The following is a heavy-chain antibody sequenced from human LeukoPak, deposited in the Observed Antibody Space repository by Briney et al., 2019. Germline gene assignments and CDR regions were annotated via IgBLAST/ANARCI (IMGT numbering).Heavy chain of an antibody. J-gene: IGHJ4*02. CDR3: ARMSTSWYADY. CDR2: INPNSGGT. V-gene: IGHV1-2*02. CDR1: GYTFTAYY. D-gene: IGHD6-13*01. Sequence: ASVKVSCKASGYTFTAYYMHWVRQAPGQGLEWMGGINPNSGGTNYAQNFQGRVTMTRDTSISTAYMELSSVRSDDTAVYYCARMSTSWYADYWGQGTLVTVSS.